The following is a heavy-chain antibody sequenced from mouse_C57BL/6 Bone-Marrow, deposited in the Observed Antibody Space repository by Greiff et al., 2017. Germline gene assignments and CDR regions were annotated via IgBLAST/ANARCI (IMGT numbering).Heavy chain of an antibody. Sequence: VQLQQSGTVLARPGASVKMSCKTSGYTFTSYWMHWVKQRPGQGLEWIGAIYPGNSDTSYNQKFKGKAKLTAVTSASTAYMELSSLTNEDSAVYYWTRSFYYEYAWFAYWGQGTLVTVSA. D-gene: IGHD2-4*01. J-gene: IGHJ3*01. CDR3: TRSFYYEYAWFAY. CDR2: IYPGNSDT. CDR1: GYTFTSYW. V-gene: IGHV1-5*01.